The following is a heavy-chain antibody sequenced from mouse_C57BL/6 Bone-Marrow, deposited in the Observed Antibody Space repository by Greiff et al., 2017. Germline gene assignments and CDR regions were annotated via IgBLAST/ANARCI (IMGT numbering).Heavy chain of an antibody. CDR3: AGTGYDYGYSYWFAY. CDR2: ILPGSGST. V-gene: IGHV1-9*01. Sequence: QVQLKESGAELMKPGASVKLSCKATGYTFTGYWIEWVKQRPGHGLEWIGEILPGSGSTNYNEKVKGKATFTADTSSNTAYMQLSSLTTEDSAIYYCAGTGYDYGYSYWFAYWGQGTLVTVSA. D-gene: IGHD1-1*01. J-gene: IGHJ3*01. CDR1: GYTFTGYW.